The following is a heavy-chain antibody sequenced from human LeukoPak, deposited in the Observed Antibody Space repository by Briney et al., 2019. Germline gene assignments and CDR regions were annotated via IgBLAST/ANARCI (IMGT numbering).Heavy chain of an antibody. CDR1: GFTFSSYV. CDR2: ISDSGGST. Sequence: QPGGSLSLSCAGSGFTFSSYVMSWVRQAPGKGLEWVSGISDSGGSTYYTDSVKGRFTISRDNSKNTLYLQMNSLRAEDTAVYYCTKSTGSYVPSDFDYWGQGTLVTVSS. D-gene: IGHD1-26*01. V-gene: IGHV3-23*01. CDR3: TKSTGSYVPSDFDY. J-gene: IGHJ4*02.